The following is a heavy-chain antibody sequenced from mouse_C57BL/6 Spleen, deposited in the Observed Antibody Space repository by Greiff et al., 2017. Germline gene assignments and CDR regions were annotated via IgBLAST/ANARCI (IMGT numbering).Heavy chain of an antibody. CDR2: IYPRDGST. J-gene: IGHJ2*01. V-gene: IGHV1-85*01. Sequence: QVHVKQSGPELVKPGASVKLSCKASGYTFTSYDINWVKQRPGQGLEWIGWIYPRDGSTKYNEKFKGKATLTVDTSSSTAYMELHSLTSEDSAVYCCARSTTVVAPGYFDYWGQGTTLTVSS. D-gene: IGHD1-1*01. CDR1: GYTFTSYD. CDR3: ARSTTVVAPGYFDY.